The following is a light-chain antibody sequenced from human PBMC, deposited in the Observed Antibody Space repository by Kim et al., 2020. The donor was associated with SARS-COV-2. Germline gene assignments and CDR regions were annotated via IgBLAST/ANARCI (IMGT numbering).Light chain of an antibody. J-gene: IGLJ1*01. CDR3: QAWDSSTHNYV. V-gene: IGLV3-1*01. CDR1: KY. Sequence: KYVSWYQQKPGPAPVLVIYKDNQRPSGIPERFSGSNSGTTATLTISGTQAMDEADYYCQAWDSSTHNYVFGAGTKVTVL. CDR2: KDN.